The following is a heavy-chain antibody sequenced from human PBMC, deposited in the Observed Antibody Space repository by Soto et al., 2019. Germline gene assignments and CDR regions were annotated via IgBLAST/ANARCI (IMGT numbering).Heavy chain of an antibody. CDR1: GYTFTSYG. Sequence: ASVKVSCKASGYTFTSYGISWVRQAPGQGFEWMGWISAYNGNTNYAQKLQGRVTMTTDTSTSTAYMELRSLRSDDTAVYYCARHQRLRFLEWLLHFDYWDQGTLVTVSS. J-gene: IGHJ4*02. CDR2: ISAYNGNT. D-gene: IGHD3-3*01. V-gene: IGHV1-18*01. CDR3: ARHQRLRFLEWLLHFDY.